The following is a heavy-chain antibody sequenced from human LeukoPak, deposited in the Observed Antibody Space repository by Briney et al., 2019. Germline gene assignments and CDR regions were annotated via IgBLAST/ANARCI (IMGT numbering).Heavy chain of an antibody. D-gene: IGHD5-24*01. V-gene: IGHV4-4*07. CDR1: GDSISSYY. Sequence: SETLSLTCTVSGDSISSYYWSWIRQPAGKGLEWIGRYDTSGHTKYNPSLKSRVTMSVDTYKNQFSLKLSSVTAADTAVYYCARGSREMATTFDYWGRGTLVTVSS. CDR3: ARGSREMATTFDY. CDR2: YDTSGHT. J-gene: IGHJ4*02.